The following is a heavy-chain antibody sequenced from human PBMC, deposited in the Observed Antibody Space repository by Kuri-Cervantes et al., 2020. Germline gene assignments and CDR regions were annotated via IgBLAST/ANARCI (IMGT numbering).Heavy chain of an antibody. J-gene: IGHJ6*02. D-gene: IGHD3-10*01. Sequence: GGSLRLSCAASGFTVSSNYMSWVRQAPGKGLEWVSVISGSGGSTYYADSVKGRFAISRDNSKNTLYLQMNSLRAEDTAVYYCAKDWTMVRGVISFYYYYYGMDVWGQGTTVTVSS. CDR1: GFTVSSNY. V-gene: IGHV3-23*01. CDR3: AKDWTMVRGVISFYYYYYGMDV. CDR2: ISGSGGST.